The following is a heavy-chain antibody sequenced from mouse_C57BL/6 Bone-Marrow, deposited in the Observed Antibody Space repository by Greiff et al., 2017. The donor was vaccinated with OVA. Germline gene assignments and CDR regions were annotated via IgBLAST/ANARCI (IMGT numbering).Heavy chain of an antibody. CDR3: ARAGYSNYVGYAMDY. Sequence: VQLQQPGAELVMPGASVKLSCKASGYTFTSYWMHWVKQRPGQGLEWIGEIDTSDSYTNYNQKFKGKSTLTVDKSSSTAYMPLSSLTSEDSAVYYCARAGYSNYVGYAMDYWGQGTSVTVSS. V-gene: IGHV1-69*01. J-gene: IGHJ4*01. CDR2: IDTSDSYT. CDR1: GYTFTSYW. D-gene: IGHD2-5*01.